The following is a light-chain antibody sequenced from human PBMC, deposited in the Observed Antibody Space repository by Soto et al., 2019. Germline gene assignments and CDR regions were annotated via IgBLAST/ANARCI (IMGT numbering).Light chain of an antibody. J-gene: IGKJ4*01. CDR2: AAS. V-gene: IGKV1-39*01. CDR1: QSISNY. CDR3: QQSYSTPLT. Sequence: DIQMTQSPSSLSASVGDRVTITCRASQSISNYLNWYQQKPGKAPKLLIYAASNLQSGVPSRFSGSGSGTDFTLTISSLQPADFATYYCQQSYSTPLTFGGGTTVEIK.